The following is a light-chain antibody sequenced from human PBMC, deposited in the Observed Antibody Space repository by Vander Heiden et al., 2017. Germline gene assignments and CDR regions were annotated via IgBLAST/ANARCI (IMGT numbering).Light chain of an antibody. CDR2: AAS. CDR1: QSGSSN. V-gene: IGKV3-15*01. CDR3: QQYNNWPET. Sequence: EIVLTQSPATLSVSPGARATLSCRASQSGSSNLAWYRQKPGQAPWLLIYAASTRATGIPARFSGSGSGTEFTLTISSLQSEDFAVYYCQQYNNWPETFGQGTRVEIK. J-gene: IGKJ1*01.